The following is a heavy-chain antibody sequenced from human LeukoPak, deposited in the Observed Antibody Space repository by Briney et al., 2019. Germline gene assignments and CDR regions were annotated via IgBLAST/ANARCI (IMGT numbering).Heavy chain of an antibody. CDR1: GDSISSGSYY. Sequence: SETLSLTCSVSGDSISSGSYYWSWIRQPAGKGLEWIGRIYTSGSTNYIPSLKSRLTISVDTSKNQFSLRLSSVTAADTVVYYCARDAWFGAGRTFAYWGQGTLVTVSS. J-gene: IGHJ4*02. CDR3: ARDAWFGAGRTFAY. D-gene: IGHD3-10*01. CDR2: IYTSGST. V-gene: IGHV4-61*02.